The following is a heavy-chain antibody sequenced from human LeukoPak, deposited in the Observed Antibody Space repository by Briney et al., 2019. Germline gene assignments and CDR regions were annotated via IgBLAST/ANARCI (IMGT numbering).Heavy chain of an antibody. Sequence: SETLSLTCAVSGDSISSKNWWNWVRQPPGKGLEWIGEIYHGGNTNYNPSLKSLVTISVDKSKSQFSLILSSVTAADTAVYYCARDREYSKSWSFDYWGQGTLVTVSS. J-gene: IGHJ4*02. CDR3: ARDREYSKSWSFDY. V-gene: IGHV4-4*02. CDR1: GDSISSKNW. D-gene: IGHD6-13*01. CDR2: IYHGGNT.